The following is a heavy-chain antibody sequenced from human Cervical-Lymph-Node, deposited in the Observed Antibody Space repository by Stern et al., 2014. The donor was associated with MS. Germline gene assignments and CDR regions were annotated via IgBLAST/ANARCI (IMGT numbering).Heavy chain of an antibody. V-gene: IGHV4-31*03. J-gene: IGHJ6*02. CDR2: IYYSGTT. CDR1: GGSISSDNYY. CDR3: ARDHFTTSLDV. D-gene: IGHD2-2*01. Sequence: VQLVESGPGLVKPSQTLSLTCTVSGGSISSDNYYWTWIRPHPGQGLEWIGHIYYSGTTYYNPSLKSRVSITVDTSKNLFSLRLSSVTAADTAVYYCARDHFTTSLDVWGHGITVTVS.